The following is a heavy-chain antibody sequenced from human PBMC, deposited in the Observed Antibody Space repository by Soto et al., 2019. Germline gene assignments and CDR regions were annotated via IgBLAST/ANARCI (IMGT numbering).Heavy chain of an antibody. Sequence: SETLSLTCTVSGGSISSYYWSWIRQPPGKGLEWIGYIYYSGSTNYNPSLKSRVTISVDTSENQFSLKLSSVTAADTAVYYCARVGFYDSSGYLYFDYWGQGALVTAPQ. V-gene: IGHV4-59*12. CDR1: GGSISSYY. CDR3: ARVGFYDSSGYLYFDY. D-gene: IGHD3-22*01. CDR2: IYYSGST. J-gene: IGHJ4*02.